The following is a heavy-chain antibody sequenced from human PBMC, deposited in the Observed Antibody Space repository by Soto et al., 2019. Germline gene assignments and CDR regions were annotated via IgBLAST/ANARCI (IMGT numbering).Heavy chain of an antibody. CDR1: GFSLSTSGVG. Sequence: QITLKESGPTLVKPTQTLTLTCTFSGFSLSTSGVGVGWIRQPPGKALEWLALIYWDDDKRYSPSLKSRLTITKDTSKNQVVLTMTNLDPVDTATYYCAHSPDCSAGSCYAAISHWGQGTLVTVSS. CDR3: AHSPDCSAGSCYAAISH. D-gene: IGHD2-15*01. J-gene: IGHJ4*02. CDR2: IYWDDDK. V-gene: IGHV2-5*02.